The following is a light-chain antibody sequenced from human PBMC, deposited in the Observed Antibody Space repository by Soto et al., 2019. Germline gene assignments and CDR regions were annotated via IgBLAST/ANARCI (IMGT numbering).Light chain of an antibody. Sequence: EIVLTQSPGTLSLSPGERATLSCRASQSVTSSYLAWYQQKPGQAPRLLIYGASSSATGIPDRFSGSGSGTDFTLTISRLDPEEFAVYYCQQFGSSPPWTFGQGTKVESK. CDR1: QSVTSSY. V-gene: IGKV3-20*01. J-gene: IGKJ1*01. CDR2: GAS. CDR3: QQFGSSPPWT.